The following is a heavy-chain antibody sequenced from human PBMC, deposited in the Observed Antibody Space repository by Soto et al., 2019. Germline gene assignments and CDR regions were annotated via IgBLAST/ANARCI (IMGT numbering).Heavy chain of an antibody. D-gene: IGHD2-2*01. CDR1: GGSISTNDW. CDR2: IYHSGVT. J-gene: IGHJ4*02. Sequence: NPWETLSLTCTVSGGSISTNDWWSWVRQPPGKGLEWIGQIYHSGVTNYNPSLKSRVTMSVDKSKNQFSLMLTSVTAADTAMYYCARDAAMPGETDTFDYWHQGTLVTVS. CDR3: ARDAAMPGETDTFDY. V-gene: IGHV4-4*02.